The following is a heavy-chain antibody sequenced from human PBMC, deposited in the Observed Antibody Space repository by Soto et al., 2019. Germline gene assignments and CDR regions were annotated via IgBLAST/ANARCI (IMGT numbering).Heavy chain of an antibody. CDR3: SKAGEKSGYWYAGED. J-gene: IGHJ4*02. Sequence: EVQLVESGGGLVQPGGSLRLSCAASGFTFSDHFMDWVRQAPGKGLEWVGRSRDKSRSYTTEYAASVKGRITISRDDSKNSVFLQMSSLTTGDTAVYFCSKAGEKSGYWYAGEDWGQGTLVAVSS. V-gene: IGHV3-72*01. D-gene: IGHD3-22*01. CDR2: SRDKSRSYTT. CDR1: GFTFSDHF.